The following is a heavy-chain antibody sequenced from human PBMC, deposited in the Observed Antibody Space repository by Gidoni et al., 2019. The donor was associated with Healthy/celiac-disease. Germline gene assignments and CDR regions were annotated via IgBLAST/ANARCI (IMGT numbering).Heavy chain of an antibody. CDR3: ARGTTVTTNYYYYGMDV. J-gene: IGHJ6*02. D-gene: IGHD4-17*01. CDR1: GGTFSSYA. CDR2: IIPIFGTA. V-gene: IGHV1-69*01. Sequence: QVQLVQSGAEVKKPGSSVKVSCKASGGTFSSYAISWVRQAPGQGLEWMGGIIPIFGTANYAQKCQGRVTITADESTSTAYMELSSLRSEDTAVYYCARGTTVTTNYYYYGMDVWGQGTTVTVSS.